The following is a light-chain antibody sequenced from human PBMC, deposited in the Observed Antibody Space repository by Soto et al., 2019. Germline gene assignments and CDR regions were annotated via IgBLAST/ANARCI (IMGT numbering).Light chain of an antibody. CDR3: QRFNSDPPT. V-gene: IGKV1-27*01. CDR1: QSVSSDY. J-gene: IGKJ1*01. Sequence: TQSPGTLPLSPGEWSTLSCRASQSVSSDYLAWYQQKPGRVPKLLIYAASTLQSGVPSRFSGSGSGTDFTLTISSLQPEDVATYYCQRFNSDPPTFGQGTKVDIK. CDR2: AAS.